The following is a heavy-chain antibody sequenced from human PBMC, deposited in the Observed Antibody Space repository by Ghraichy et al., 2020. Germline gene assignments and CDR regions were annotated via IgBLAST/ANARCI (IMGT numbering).Heavy chain of an antibody. D-gene: IGHD3-10*01. CDR1: GFTFSSYS. CDR3: ARDRADDY. V-gene: IGHV3-48*04. J-gene: IGHJ4*02. CDR2: ISSSSSTI. Sequence: LTCAASGFTFSSYSMNWVRQAPGKGLEWVSYISSSSSTIYYADSVKGRFTISRDNAKNSLYLQMNSLRAEDTAVYYCARDRADDYWGQGTLVTVSS.